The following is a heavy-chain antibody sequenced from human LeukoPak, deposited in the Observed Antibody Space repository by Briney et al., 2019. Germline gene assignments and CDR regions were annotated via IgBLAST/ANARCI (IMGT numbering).Heavy chain of an antibody. CDR3: ILGGKLDY. CDR1: GGSISSGNYY. D-gene: IGHD3-10*01. J-gene: IGHJ4*02. V-gene: IGHV4-39*01. Sequence: SETLSLTCTVSGGSISSGNYYRGWIRQPPGKGLEWIGGIYHTGSTHCKPSLKSRVTISVDTSKNQLSLRLTSVTAADTAVYYCILGGKLDYWGQGILVTVSS. CDR2: IYHTGST.